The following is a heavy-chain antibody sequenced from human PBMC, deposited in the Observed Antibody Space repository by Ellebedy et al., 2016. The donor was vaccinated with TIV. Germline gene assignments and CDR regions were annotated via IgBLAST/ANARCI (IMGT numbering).Heavy chain of an antibody. CDR1: LGSFSGLY. V-gene: IGHV4-59*11. Sequence: SETLSLTXAVDLGSFSGLYWRSWIRQPPGKGLEWIGYVYSTGSTHYNPSLKGRVTISIDTSKSQFSLNLSSVTAADTAKYYCARDPGNDWSRKGYFDLWGQGILVTVSS. J-gene: IGHJ4*02. D-gene: IGHD3-9*01. CDR3: ARDPGNDWSRKGYFDL. CDR2: VYSTGST.